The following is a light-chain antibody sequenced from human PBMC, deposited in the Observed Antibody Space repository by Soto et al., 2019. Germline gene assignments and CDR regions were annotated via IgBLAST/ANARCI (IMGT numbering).Light chain of an antibody. V-gene: IGKV3-15*01. J-gene: IGKJ1*01. CDR2: AAS. CDR1: RSFASSY. CDR3: QQYNNWPRT. Sequence: PGERATLSCRASRSFASSYLGWYQQKPGQAPRLLLYAASTRATGIPARFSGSGSGTEFTLTISSLQSEDFAVYYCQQYNNWPRTFGQGTKVDIK.